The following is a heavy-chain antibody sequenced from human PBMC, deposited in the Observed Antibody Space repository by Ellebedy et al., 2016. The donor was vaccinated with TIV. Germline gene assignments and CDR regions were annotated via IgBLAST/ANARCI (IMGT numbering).Heavy chain of an antibody. CDR1: GGSIRSYY. V-gene: IGHV4-4*07. J-gene: IGHJ3*02. D-gene: IGHD2-2*02. CDR2: ISTSGST. CDR3: ARDRYCSSTSCYTNDAFDI. Sequence: SETLSLTXTVSGGSIRSYYWIWIRQPAGKGLEWIGRISTSGSTNYNPSLKSRVTMSVDTSKNQFSLKLSSVTAADTAVYYCARDRYCSSTSCYTNDAFDIWGQGTMVTVSS.